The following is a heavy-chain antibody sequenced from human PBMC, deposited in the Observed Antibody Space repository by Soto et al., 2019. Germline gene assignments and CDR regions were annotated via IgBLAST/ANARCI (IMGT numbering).Heavy chain of an antibody. CDR1: GGTFSSYA. CDR3: ARDCISTSCKSSPSDP. J-gene: IGHJ5*02. Sequence: GASVKVSCKASGGTFSSYAISWVRQAPGQGLEWMGGIIPIFGTANYAQKFQGRVTITADESTSTAYMELSSLRSEDTAVYYCARDCISTSCKSSPSDPWGQGTLVTAPQ. V-gene: IGHV1-69*13. D-gene: IGHD2-2*01. CDR2: IIPIFGTA.